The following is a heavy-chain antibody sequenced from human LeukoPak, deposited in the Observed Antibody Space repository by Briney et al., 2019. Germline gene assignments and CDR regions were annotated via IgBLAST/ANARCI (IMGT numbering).Heavy chain of an antibody. CDR1: GYSFSSYW. CDR3: VRQQTASFSFDY. CDR2: IYPGDSNT. V-gene: IGHV5-51*01. J-gene: IGHJ4*02. Sequence: GESLKISCKGSGYSFSSYWIGWMRQMPGKGLEWMAIIYPGDSNTRYSPSFQGQVTISADKSISTAYLQWSSLKASDTAIYYCVRQQTASFSFDYWGQGTLVTVSS.